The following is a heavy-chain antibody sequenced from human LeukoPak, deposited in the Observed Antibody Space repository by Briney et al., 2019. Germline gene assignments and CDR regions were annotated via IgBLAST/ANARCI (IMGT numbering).Heavy chain of an antibody. CDR2: IIPIFGTA. D-gene: IGHD3-9*01. J-gene: IGHJ6*03. Sequence: ASVKVPCKASGGTFSSYAISWVRQAPGQGLEWMGGIIPIFGTANYAQKFQGRVTITADKSTSTAYMELSSLRSEDTAVYYCARLGSPLVYYYMDVWGKGTTVTISS. CDR3: ARLGSPLVYYYMDV. CDR1: GGTFSSYA. V-gene: IGHV1-69*06.